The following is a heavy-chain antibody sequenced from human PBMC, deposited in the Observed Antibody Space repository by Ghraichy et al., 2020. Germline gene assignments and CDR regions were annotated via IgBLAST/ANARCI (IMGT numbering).Heavy chain of an antibody. CDR2: INTNTGNP. D-gene: IGHD2-2*01. Sequence: ASVKVSCKASGYTFTSYAMNWVRQAPGQGLEWMGWINTNTGNPTYAQGFTGRFVFSLDTSVSTAYLQISSLKAEDTSVYCCARGYCSSTSCYGHYYYGMDVWGQGTTVTVSS. CDR3: ARGYCSSTSCYGHYYYGMDV. V-gene: IGHV7-4-1*02. CDR1: GYTFTSYA. J-gene: IGHJ6*02.